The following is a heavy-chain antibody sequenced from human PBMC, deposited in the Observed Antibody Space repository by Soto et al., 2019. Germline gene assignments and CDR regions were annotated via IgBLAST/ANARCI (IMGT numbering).Heavy chain of an antibody. V-gene: IGHV4-39*02. CDR3: ARRGSGHTFDY. J-gene: IGHJ4*02. Sequence: SETLSLTCTVSGGSISSISHPWGWIRQSPGQGLEWIGNIFYNGITYYNPSLKSRVTISADTSKNHFSLKLSSVTAADTAVYYCARRGSGHTFDYWGQGTLVTVSS. CDR1: GGSISSISHP. D-gene: IGHD3-10*01. CDR2: IFYNGIT.